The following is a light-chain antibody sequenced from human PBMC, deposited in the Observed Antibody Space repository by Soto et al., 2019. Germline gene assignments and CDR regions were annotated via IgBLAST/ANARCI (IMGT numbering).Light chain of an antibody. CDR1: SSDIGGYNY. CDR2: GVS. CDR3: SSYKTSSTVVV. Sequence: QSALTQPASVSGSPGQSITISCTGTSSDIGGYNYVSWYQQYPAKAPKLMIFGVSDRPSGVSNRFSGSKSGTTASLTISGLQAEDEADYYCSSYKTSSTVVVFGGGTKLTVL. J-gene: IGLJ2*01. V-gene: IGLV2-14*01.